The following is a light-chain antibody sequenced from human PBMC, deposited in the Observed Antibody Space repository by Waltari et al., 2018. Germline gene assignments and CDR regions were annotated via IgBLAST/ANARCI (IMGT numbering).Light chain of an antibody. Sequence: EAMMTQSPATLSVSPGDRATLSCRASQSVGNNVAWFQQKPGQDPSLLIYDASTRATGVPARFSGSGSGTEFTLTISSLQTEDFAVYYCQQYNNWPLYTFGQGTKLEIK. V-gene: IGKV3-15*01. CDR2: DAS. CDR1: QSVGNN. CDR3: QQYNNWPLYT. J-gene: IGKJ2*01.